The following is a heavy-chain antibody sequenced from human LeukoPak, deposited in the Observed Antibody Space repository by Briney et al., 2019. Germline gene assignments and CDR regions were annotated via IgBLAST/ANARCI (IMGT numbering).Heavy chain of an antibody. V-gene: IGHV3-30*04. CDR2: ISYDGSNK. Sequence: GGSLRLSCAASGFTFSSYAMHWVRQAPGKGLEWVAVISYDGSNKYYADSVKGRFTISRDNSKNTLYLQMNSLRAEGTAVYYCARDGSGRNYFDPLDYWGQGTLVTVSS. D-gene: IGHD1-26*01. CDR1: GFTFSSYA. J-gene: IGHJ4*02. CDR3: ARDGSGRNYFDPLDY.